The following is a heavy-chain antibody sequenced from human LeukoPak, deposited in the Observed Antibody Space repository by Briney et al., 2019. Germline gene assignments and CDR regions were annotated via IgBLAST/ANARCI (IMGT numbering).Heavy chain of an antibody. CDR1: GGSISRYY. D-gene: IGHD6-19*01. Sequence: LSPTCTDPGGSISRYYWTWIMQPPGKRLKGKGYLYSSGSTNYNAALNSRVTISVDSAKIQCSLKLSSVTAADTAVYFCARQLRGEAVAGHLQPFDYWGQGTLVTVSS. CDR3: ARQLRGEAVAGHLQPFDY. J-gene: IGHJ4*02. CDR2: LYSSGST. V-gene: IGHV4-59*08.